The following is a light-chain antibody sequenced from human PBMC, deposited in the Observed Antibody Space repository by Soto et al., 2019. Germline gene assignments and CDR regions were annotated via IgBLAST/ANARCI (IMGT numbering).Light chain of an antibody. CDR1: QSVSSY. CDR3: QKRSNWPPYT. J-gene: IGKJ2*01. Sequence: EIVLTQSPATLSLSPGERATLSCRASQSVSSYLAWYQQKPGQAPRLLIYDASNRATGIPARFSGSGSGTDFTLTISSLEPEDFAVYYCQKRSNWPPYTFGQVTKLEIK. CDR2: DAS. V-gene: IGKV3-11*01.